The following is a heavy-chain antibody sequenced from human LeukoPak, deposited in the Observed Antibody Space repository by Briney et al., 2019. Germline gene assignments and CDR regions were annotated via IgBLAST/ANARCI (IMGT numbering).Heavy chain of an antibody. J-gene: IGHJ4*02. D-gene: IGHD3-22*01. V-gene: IGHV3-7*01. Sequence: GGSLRLSCAASGFTFSSYWMSWVRQAPGKGLEWVANIKQDGSEKYYVDSVKGRFTISRDNAKNSLYLQMNSLRAEDTAVYYCARDNLYYDSSGYYPFVDYWGQGTLVTVSS. CDR2: IKQDGSEK. CDR1: GFTFSSYW. CDR3: ARDNLYYDSSGYYPFVDY.